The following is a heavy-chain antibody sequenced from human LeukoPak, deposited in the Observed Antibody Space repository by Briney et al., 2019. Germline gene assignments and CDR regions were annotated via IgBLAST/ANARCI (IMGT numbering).Heavy chain of an antibody. CDR1: GFTFSRYW. CDR2: ISADGSVT. J-gene: IGHJ5*02. V-gene: IGHV3-74*01. D-gene: IGHD2-15*01. CDR3: ATAGGDGSRMGFDP. Sequence: PGGSLRLSCADSGFTFSRYWMHWVRQTPGKGLVWVSCISADGSVTRYADSVKVRFTISRDNTKSTLYLQMHSLRAEDTAVYYCATAGGDGSRMGFDPWGQGTLVTVSS.